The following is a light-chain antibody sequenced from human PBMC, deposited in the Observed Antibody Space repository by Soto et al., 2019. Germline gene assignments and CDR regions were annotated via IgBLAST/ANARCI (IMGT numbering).Light chain of an antibody. V-gene: IGKV3-20*01. J-gene: IGKJ1*01. CDR3: HQYGSSPWT. Sequence: ETVLTQSPGTLSLSPGERATLSCRASQSGFSFYLAWFQQKPGQAPRLLIYGASTRATGIPDRFSGSGSGTDFTLTISRLEPEDFAVYYCHQYGSSPWTLGQGTKVEIK. CDR1: QSGFSFY. CDR2: GAS.